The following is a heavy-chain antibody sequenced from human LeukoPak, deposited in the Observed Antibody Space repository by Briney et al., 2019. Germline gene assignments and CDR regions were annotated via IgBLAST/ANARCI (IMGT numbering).Heavy chain of an antibody. CDR2: ISAYNGNT. V-gene: IGHV1-18*01. D-gene: IGHD3-3*01. CDR3: ARDPPNPFWSGYHDAFDI. J-gene: IGHJ3*02. Sequence: ASVKVSCKASGYTFTSYGISWVRQAPGQGLEWMGWISAYNGNTNYAQKLQGRVTMTTDTSTSTAYMELRSLRSDDTAVYYCARDPPNPFWSGYHDAFDIWGQGTMVTVSS. CDR1: GYTFTSYG.